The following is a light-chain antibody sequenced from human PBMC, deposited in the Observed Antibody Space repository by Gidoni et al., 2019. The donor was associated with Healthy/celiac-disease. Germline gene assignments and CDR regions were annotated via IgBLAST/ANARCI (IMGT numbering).Light chain of an antibody. J-gene: IGKJ1*01. CDR1: QSVSSSY. CDR2: GAS. V-gene: IGKV3-20*01. Sequence: EIVLTQSPGTLSLSPGERATLSCRASQSVSSSYLAWYQQKPGQAPRLLISGASSRATGIPDRFSGSGSGTDFTLTLSRLEPEDFAVYYCQQYGSSPTWTFGQGTKVEIK. CDR3: QQYGSSPTWT.